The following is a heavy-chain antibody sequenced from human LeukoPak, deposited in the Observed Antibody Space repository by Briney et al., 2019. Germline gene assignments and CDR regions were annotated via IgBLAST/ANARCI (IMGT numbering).Heavy chain of an antibody. D-gene: IGHD1-26*01. CDR2: VHYTGST. Sequence: SETLSLTCTVSGGSTSNYYWSWIRQPPGKGLEWIGYVHYTGSTNYNPSLKSRVTMFVDTSKNQFSLKQSSVTAADTAVYYCARHGTLSSGSYFDYWGQGTLVTLSS. J-gene: IGHJ4*03. CDR3: ARHGTLSSGSYFDY. V-gene: IGHV4-59*08. CDR1: GGSTSNYY.